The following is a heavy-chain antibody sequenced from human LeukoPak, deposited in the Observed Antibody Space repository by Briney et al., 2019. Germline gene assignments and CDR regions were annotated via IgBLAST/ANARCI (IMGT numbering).Heavy chain of an antibody. Sequence: GGSLRLSCAASGFTFSSYSMNWVRQAPGKGLEWVSSISSSSSYIYYADSVKGRLTISRDNAKNSLYLQMNSLRAEDTAVYYCARVVVVPAAIYYYGMDVWGQGTTVTVSS. J-gene: IGHJ6*02. V-gene: IGHV3-21*01. CDR3: ARVVVVPAAIYYYGMDV. CDR2: ISSSSSYI. D-gene: IGHD2-2*01. CDR1: GFTFSSYS.